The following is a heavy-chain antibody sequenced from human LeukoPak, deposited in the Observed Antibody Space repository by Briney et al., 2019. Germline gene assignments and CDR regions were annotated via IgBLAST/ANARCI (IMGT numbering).Heavy chain of an antibody. J-gene: IGHJ4*02. D-gene: IGHD3-9*01. CDR3: VGDQVDDTGYLR. V-gene: IGHV3-64D*06. CDR2: VNGNGDTT. CDR1: GFIFTTYT. Sequence: RPGGSLRLSCSASGFIFTTYTMYWVRQAPGKGLEFVSVVNGNGDTTYYTDSVKGRFTISRDNSKNTLYLQMSSLRAEDTAVYYCVGDQVDDTGYLRWGQGTRVTVSA.